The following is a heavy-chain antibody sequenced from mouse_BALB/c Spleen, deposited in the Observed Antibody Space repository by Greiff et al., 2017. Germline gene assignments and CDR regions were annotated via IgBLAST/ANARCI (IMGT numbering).Heavy chain of an antibody. CDR3: VREGGANWDTYYAMDY. D-gene: IGHD4-1*01. CDR2: IRSKSNNYAT. V-gene: IGHV10-3*03. J-gene: IGHJ4*01. Sequence: EVKLLESGGGLVQPKGSLKLSCAASGFTFNTYAMHWVCQAPGKGLEWVARIRSKSNNYATYYADSVKDRFTISRDDSQSMLYLQMNNLKTEDTAMYYCVREGGANWDTYYAMDYWGQGTSVTVSS. CDR1: GFTFNTYA.